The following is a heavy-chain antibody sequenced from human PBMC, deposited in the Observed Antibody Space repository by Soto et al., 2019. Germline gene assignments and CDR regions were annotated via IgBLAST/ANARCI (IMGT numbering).Heavy chain of an antibody. J-gene: IGHJ4*02. D-gene: IGHD4-17*01. CDR1: GFTFTSYA. Sequence: EVQLSESGGGLVQPGGSLRLSCAAYGFTFTSYALNWVRQAPGKGLEWVSGMSGIGDSTYNADSVKGRFTISRDISKNTLYLQMNNLRAEDTAVYYCAKGGYGDYSFDFWGQGTLVTVSS. CDR3: AKGGYGDYSFDF. CDR2: MSGIGDST. V-gene: IGHV3-23*01.